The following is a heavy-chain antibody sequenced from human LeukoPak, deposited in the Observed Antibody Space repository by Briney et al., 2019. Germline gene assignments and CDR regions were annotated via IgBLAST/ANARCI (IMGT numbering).Heavy chain of an antibody. J-gene: IGHJ4*02. CDR2: ISSSGGTT. CDR3: AEKKNYYFDY. Sequence: PGGSLRLSCAASGFTFSSYAMSWVRQAPGEGLEWLSAISSSGGTTYYADSVKGRFTISRDNSKNTLYLQMNSLKAEDTAVYYCAEKKNYYFDYWGQGTLVTVSS. V-gene: IGHV3-23*01. CDR1: GFTFSSYA. D-gene: IGHD1-7*01.